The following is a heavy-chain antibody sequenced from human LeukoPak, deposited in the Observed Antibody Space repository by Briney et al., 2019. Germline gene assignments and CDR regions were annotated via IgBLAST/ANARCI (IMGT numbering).Heavy chain of an antibody. CDR1: GYSFTSYG. Sequence: ASVKVSCKASGYSFTSYGITWVRQAPGQGLEWMGWISTNDGHANYAQKLQGRVTLTTDTSTVTAYMELRSLRSDDTAVYYCARAPSGFTSGPGDQWGQGTLVTVPS. D-gene: IGHD3-10*01. CDR2: ISTNDGHA. V-gene: IGHV1-18*01. J-gene: IGHJ4*02. CDR3: ARAPSGFTSGPGDQ.